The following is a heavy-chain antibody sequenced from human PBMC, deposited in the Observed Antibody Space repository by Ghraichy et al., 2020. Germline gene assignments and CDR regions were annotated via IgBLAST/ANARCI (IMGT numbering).Heavy chain of an antibody. D-gene: IGHD4-23*01. V-gene: IGHV3-48*02. Sequence: GGSLRLSCEGSGFTFSSYSMNWVRQSPGKGLEWLSYITSSSRFKSYADSVKGRFTISRDNARNSLYLEMNSLRDEDTAVYYCARGSRVVRFYYYDGMDVWGQGTTVTVSS. J-gene: IGHJ6*02. CDR1: GFTFSSYS. CDR2: ITSSSRFK. CDR3: ARGSRVVRFYYYDGMDV.